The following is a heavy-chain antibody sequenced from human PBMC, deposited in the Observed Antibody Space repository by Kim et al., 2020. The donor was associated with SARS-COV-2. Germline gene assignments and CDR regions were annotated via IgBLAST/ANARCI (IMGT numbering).Heavy chain of an antibody. CDR1: GFTFGDYA. Sequence: GGSLRLSCTASGFTFGDYAMSWVRQAPGKGLEWVGFIRSKAYGGTTEYAASVKGRFTISRDDSKSIAYLQMNSLKTEDTAVYYCTRDLGGWDYGDPRHFQHWGQGTLVTVSS. J-gene: IGHJ1*01. CDR2: IRSKAYGGTT. CDR3: TRDLGGWDYGDPRHFQH. D-gene: IGHD4-17*01. V-gene: IGHV3-49*04.